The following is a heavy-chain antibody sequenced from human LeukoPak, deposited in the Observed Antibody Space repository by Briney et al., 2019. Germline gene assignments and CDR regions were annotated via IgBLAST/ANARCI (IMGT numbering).Heavy chain of an antibody. J-gene: IGHJ5*02. CDR3: AKETSYNWFDP. CDR2: INSDGSST. Sequence: GGSLRLSCAASGFTFSSYWMHWVRQAPGKGLVWVSRINSDGSSTSYADSVKGRFTISRDNSKNTLYLQMNSLRAEDTAVYYCAKETSYNWFDPWGQGTLVTVSS. V-gene: IGHV3-74*01. D-gene: IGHD6-6*01. CDR1: GFTFSSYW.